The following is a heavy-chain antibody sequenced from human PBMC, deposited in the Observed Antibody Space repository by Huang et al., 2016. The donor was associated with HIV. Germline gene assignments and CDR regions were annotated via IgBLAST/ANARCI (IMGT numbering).Heavy chain of an antibody. V-gene: IGHV3-30*18. J-gene: IGHJ4*02. CDR2: ISNEGRNG. Sequence: QVQLVESGGGVVQPGRSLRLSCVASGFTFNNFGMHWVRQAPGKGLEWVAVISNEGRNGRYSESVNGLFTISRDNPMDTLYLQMNSLRPDDTAVYYCAKESRWYSDLDNWGQGTLVTVSS. CDR1: GFTFNNFG. CDR3: AKESRWYSDLDN. D-gene: IGHD2-15*01.